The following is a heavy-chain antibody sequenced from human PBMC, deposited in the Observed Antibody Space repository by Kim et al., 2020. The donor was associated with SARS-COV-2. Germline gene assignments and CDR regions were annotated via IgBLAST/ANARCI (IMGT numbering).Heavy chain of an antibody. CDR3: ARDQRYYYDSMGMDV. CDR2: IWYDGSNK. J-gene: IGHJ6*02. CDR1: GFTFSSYG. Sequence: GGSLRLSCAASGFTFSSYGMHWVRQAPGKGLEWVAVIWYDGSNKYYADSVKGRFTISRDNSKNTLYLQMNSLRAEDTAVYYCARDQRYYYDSMGMDVWGQGTTVTVSS. D-gene: IGHD3-22*01. V-gene: IGHV3-33*01.